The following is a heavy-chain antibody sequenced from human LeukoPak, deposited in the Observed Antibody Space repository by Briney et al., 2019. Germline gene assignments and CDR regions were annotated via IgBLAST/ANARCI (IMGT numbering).Heavy chain of an antibody. CDR3: ARHFYDSTTGDY. Sequence: GESLKISCNGSGYSFTSYWTGWVRQMPGQGLEWMGFIYPGDSDTRYSPSFQGQVTISVDKSISTAYLQWSSLKASDTAMYYCARHFYDSTTGDYWGQGTLVTVSS. D-gene: IGHD3-22*01. J-gene: IGHJ4*02. CDR2: IYPGDSDT. V-gene: IGHV5-51*01. CDR1: GYSFTSYW.